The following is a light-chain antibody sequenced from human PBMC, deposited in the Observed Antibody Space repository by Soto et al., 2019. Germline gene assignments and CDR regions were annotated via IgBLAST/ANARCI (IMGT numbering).Light chain of an antibody. CDR2: GAS. V-gene: IGKV3-20*01. J-gene: IGKJ3*01. CDR1: QTISSNY. CDR3: QQYRSSPPEFT. Sequence: EIVLTQSPGTLSLSAGERATLSCRASQTISSNYLAWYQQKPSQAPRLLIFGASYRATGIPDRFSGSGSGTDFTLTISRLEPEDFAVYYCQQYRSSPPEFTFGPWTKVDIK.